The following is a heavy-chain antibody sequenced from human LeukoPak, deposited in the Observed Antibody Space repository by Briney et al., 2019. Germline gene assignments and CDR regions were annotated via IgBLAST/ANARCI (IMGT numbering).Heavy chain of an antibody. CDR3: ARLSPTDSGSYCADL. CDR1: GFTFSTYT. CDR2: ISSSSSYI. J-gene: IGHJ2*01. V-gene: IGHV3-21*01. Sequence: PWGSLRLSCAASGFTFSTYTIHWVRQAPGKGLEWVSSISSSSSYIYYADSVKGRFTISRDNAKNSLYLQMNSLRAEDTAVYYCARLSPTDSGSYCADLWGRGTLVTVSS. D-gene: IGHD1-26*01.